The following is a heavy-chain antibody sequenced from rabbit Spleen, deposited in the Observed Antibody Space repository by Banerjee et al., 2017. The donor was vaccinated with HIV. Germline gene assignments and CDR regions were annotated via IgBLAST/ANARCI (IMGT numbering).Heavy chain of an antibody. CDR3: ARNYVNAFDP. CDR1: GFDFSNNYY. D-gene: IGHD1-1*01. CDR2: IYTGSGDT. J-gene: IGHJ2*01. V-gene: IGHV1S45*01. Sequence: QEQLEESGGGLVKPEGSLTLTCKASGFDFSNNYYMCWVRQAPGKGLEWIGCIYTGSGDTDYANWPKGRFTISKTSSTTVTLQMTSLTAADTATYFCARNYVNAFDPWGQGTLVTVS.